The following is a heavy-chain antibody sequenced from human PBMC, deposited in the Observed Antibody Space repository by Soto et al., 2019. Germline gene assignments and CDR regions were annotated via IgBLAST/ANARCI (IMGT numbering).Heavy chain of an antibody. CDR3: AFPRSGNSGLTY. J-gene: IGHJ4*02. D-gene: IGHD3-22*01. Sequence: ETLSLTCTVSGGSISSSRSYWMHWVRQAPGKGLVWVSRISSDGSYTNYADSVKGRFTISRDNAKNTLYLQMNSLRAEDAAVYYCAFPRSGNSGLTYWGQGTLVTVSS. V-gene: IGHV3-74*01. CDR1: GGSISSSRSYW. CDR2: ISSDGSYT.